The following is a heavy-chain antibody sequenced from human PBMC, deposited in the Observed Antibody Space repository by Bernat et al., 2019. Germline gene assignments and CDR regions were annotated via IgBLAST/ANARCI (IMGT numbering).Heavy chain of an antibody. V-gene: IGHV4-39*01. D-gene: IGHD3-10*01. CDR3: ARHSGSGSYLSGMDV. CDR2: IYYSGST. Sequence: QLQLQESGPGLVKPSGTLSLTCTVSGGSISSSSYYWGWIRQPPGKGLEWIGSIYYSGSTYYNPSLKSRVTISVDTSKNQFSLKLSSVTAADTAVYYCARHSGSGSYLSGMDVWGQGTTVTVSS. CDR1: GGSISSSSYY. J-gene: IGHJ6*02.